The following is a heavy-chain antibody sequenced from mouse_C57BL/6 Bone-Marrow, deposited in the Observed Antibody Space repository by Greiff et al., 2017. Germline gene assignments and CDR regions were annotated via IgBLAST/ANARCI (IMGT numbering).Heavy chain of an antibody. Sequence: VKLMESGPGLVQPSQSLSITCTVSGFSLTSYGVHWVRQSPGKGLEWLGVIWSGGSTDYNAAFISRLSISKDNSKSQVFFKMNSLQADDTAIYYCARNTGFYYGNYNFDYWGQGTTLTVSS. J-gene: IGHJ2*01. V-gene: IGHV2-2*01. CDR1: GFSLTSYG. CDR2: IWSGGST. CDR3: ARNTGFYYGNYNFDY. D-gene: IGHD2-1*01.